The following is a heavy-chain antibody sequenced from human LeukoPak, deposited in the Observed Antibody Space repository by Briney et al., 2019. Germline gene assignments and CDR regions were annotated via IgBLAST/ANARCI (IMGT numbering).Heavy chain of an antibody. V-gene: IGHV3-9*01. D-gene: IGHD1-7*01. Sequence: GRSLRLSCAASGFTFDDYAMHWVRQGPGKGLEWVSGITWNSGTIGYADSVKGRFTISRDNAKNSLYLQMSSLRAEDTALYYCAKDVTGTGAFDMWGRGTMVSVSS. CDR3: AKDVTGTGAFDM. CDR1: GFTFDDYA. CDR2: ITWNSGTI. J-gene: IGHJ3*02.